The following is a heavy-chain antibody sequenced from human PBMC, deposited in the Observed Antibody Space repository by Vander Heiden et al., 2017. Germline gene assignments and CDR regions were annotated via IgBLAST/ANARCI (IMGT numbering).Heavy chain of an antibody. D-gene: IGHD3-22*01. J-gene: IGHJ4*02. Sequence: EVQLVESGGGWVQPGVSLRLSCAASGFTSSSYWMSWVRQAPGKGLEWVANIKQDGSEKYYVDSVKGRFTISRDNAKNSLYLQMNSLRAEDTAVYYCARGDSSGYYWVYWGQGTLVTVSS. CDR1: GFTSSSYW. CDR2: IKQDGSEK. V-gene: IGHV3-7*01. CDR3: ARGDSSGYYWVY.